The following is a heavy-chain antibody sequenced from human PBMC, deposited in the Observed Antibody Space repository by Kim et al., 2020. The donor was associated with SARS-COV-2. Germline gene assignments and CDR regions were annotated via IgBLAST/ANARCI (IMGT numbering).Heavy chain of an antibody. Sequence: GGSLRLSCAASGFTFSDYYMSWIRQAPGKGLEWVSYISSSGSTIYYADSVKGRFTISRDNAKNSLYLQMNSLRAEDTAVYYCARLIFPNHYYYYGMDVWGQGTTVTVSS. CDR3: ARLIFPNHYYYYGMDV. CDR2: ISSSGSTI. V-gene: IGHV3-11*01. J-gene: IGHJ6*02. CDR1: GFTFSDYY. D-gene: IGHD3-3*01.